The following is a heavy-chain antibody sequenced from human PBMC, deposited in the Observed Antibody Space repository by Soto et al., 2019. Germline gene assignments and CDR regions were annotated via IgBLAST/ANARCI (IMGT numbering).Heavy chain of an antibody. J-gene: IGHJ4*02. Sequence: SETLSLTCTVSGGSISSYYWSWIRQPPGKGLEWIGYIYYSGITNYNPSLKSRVTISVDTSKNQFSLKLSSVTAADTAVYYCARQGGDYYDSSGYYYYRGQGILVTVSS. D-gene: IGHD3-22*01. CDR2: IYYSGIT. CDR1: GGSISSYY. CDR3: ARQGGDYYDSSGYYYY. V-gene: IGHV4-59*08.